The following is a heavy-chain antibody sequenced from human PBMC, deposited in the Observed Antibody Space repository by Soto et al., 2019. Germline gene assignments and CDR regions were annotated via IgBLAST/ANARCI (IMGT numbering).Heavy chain of an antibody. CDR3: ARKGTAASYAHYYMDV. CDR1: GGSFSGYY. CDR2: INHSGNT. Sequence: SETLSLTCAVYGGSFSGYYWSWIRQPPGKGLEWIGEINHSGNTNYNPSLKSRVTISVDTSRNRFSLNLTSATAADTAVYYCARKGTAASYAHYYMDVWGRGTAVTVSS. V-gene: IGHV4-34*01. J-gene: IGHJ6*03. D-gene: IGHD6-13*01.